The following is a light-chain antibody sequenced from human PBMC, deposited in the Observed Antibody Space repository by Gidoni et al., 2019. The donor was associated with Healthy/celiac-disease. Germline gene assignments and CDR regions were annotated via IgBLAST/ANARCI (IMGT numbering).Light chain of an antibody. V-gene: IGKV1-9*01. CDR3: QQLSNCPLT. Sequence: DIQLTQSPSSLSASVGYRVNITCRATQGISSYLAWYQQKSGKAPKLLIHAASTLQSEGPSRFSGSGSGTEFTLTISSVQPEDFATYYCQQLSNCPLTFGQGTKVEIK. CDR2: AAS. J-gene: IGKJ1*01. CDR1: QGISSY.